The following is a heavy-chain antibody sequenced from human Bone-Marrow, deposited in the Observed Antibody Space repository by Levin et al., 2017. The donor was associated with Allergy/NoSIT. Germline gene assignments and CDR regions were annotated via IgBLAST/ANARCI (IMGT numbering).Heavy chain of an antibody. CDR3: ARALGFLGYYDSIGY. D-gene: IGHD3-22*01. Sequence: GGSLRLSCAASGFTFSSYAMHWVRQAPGKGLEWVAVISYDGSNKYYADSVKGRFTISRDNSKNTLYLQMNSLRAEDTAVYYCARALGFLGYYDSIGYWGQGTLVTVSS. J-gene: IGHJ4*02. CDR1: GFTFSSYA. CDR2: ISYDGSNK. V-gene: IGHV3-30-3*01.